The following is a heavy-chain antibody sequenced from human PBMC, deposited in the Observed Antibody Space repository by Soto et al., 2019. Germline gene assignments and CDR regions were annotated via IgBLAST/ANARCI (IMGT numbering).Heavy chain of an antibody. J-gene: IGHJ4*02. D-gene: IGHD2-2*01. Sequence: QVQLVQCGAEVKKPGSSVKVSCKASGGTFSSCTIIWVRQAHGQGIEWMGRIIPILGIANYAQKFQGRVTITADKSTSTAYMELSSLRSDDTAVYYCARTSDVVVPAATDYWGQGTLVTVSS. V-gene: IGHV1-69*02. CDR1: GGTFSSCT. CDR2: IIPILGIA. CDR3: ARTSDVVVPAATDY.